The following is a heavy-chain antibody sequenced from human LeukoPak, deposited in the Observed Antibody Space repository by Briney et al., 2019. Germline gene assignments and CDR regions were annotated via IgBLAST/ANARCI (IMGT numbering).Heavy chain of an antibody. CDR1: GYTFTSYY. J-gene: IGHJ4*02. V-gene: IGHV1-46*01. Sequence: ASVKVSCKASGYTFTSYYMHWVRQAPGQGLEWMGIINPSGGSTSYAQKFQGRVTMTRDTSTSTVYMELSSLRSEDTAVYYCARGSRVTMVRGVITPDDYWGQGTLVTVSS. CDR3: ARGSRVTMVRGVITPDDY. CDR2: INPSGGST. D-gene: IGHD3-10*01.